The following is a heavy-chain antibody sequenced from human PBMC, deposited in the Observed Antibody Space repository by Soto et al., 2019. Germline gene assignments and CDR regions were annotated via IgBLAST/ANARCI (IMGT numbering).Heavy chain of an antibody. J-gene: IGHJ4*02. CDR3: ARTVAGLFDY. V-gene: IGHV4-34*01. D-gene: IGHD6-19*01. CDR1: GGSFSGYY. CDR2: INHSGST. Sequence: SETLSLTCAVYGGSFSGYYWSWIRQPPGKGLEWIGEINHSGSTNYNPSLKSRVTISVDTSKNQFSLKLSSVTAADTAVYYCARTVAGLFDYWGQGTLVTVSS.